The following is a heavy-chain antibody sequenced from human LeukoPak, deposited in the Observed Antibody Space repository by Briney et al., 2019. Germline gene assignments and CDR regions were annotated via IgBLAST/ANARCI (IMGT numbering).Heavy chain of an antibody. CDR3: ARARSSGYYNHFVY. J-gene: IGHJ4*02. CDR1: GFTFSSYG. D-gene: IGHD3-22*01. CDR2: ISSSTSTI. Sequence: PGGSLRLSCAASGFTFSSYGMNWVRQAPGKGLEWLSYISSSTSTIYYADSVKGRFTISRDNAKNSLYLQMNSLRDEDTAVYYCARARSSGYYNHFVYWGQGTLVTVSS. V-gene: IGHV3-48*02.